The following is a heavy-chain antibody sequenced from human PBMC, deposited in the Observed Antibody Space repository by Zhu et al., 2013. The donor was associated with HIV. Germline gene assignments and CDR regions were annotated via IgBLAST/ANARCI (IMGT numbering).Heavy chain of an antibody. Sequence: QVQLVQSGAEVKRPGASVKVSCKASGYSFTSYGISWVRQAPGQGLEWMGWISTYINNTNYAQKFQGRVTMTRDTSISTAYMELSRLRSDDTAVYYCARDRSPEWFGESPFDYWGQGTLVTVSS. D-gene: IGHD3-10*01. CDR1: GYSFTSYG. J-gene: IGHJ4*02. CDR3: ARDRSPEWFGESPFDY. CDR2: ISTYINNT. V-gene: IGHV1-18*01.